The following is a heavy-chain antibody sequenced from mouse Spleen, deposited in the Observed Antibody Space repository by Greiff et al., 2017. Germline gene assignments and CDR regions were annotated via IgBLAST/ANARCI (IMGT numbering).Heavy chain of an antibody. CDR1: GFTFSDYG. CDR3: AISNCMDY. J-gene: IGHJ4*01. Sequence: EVKVEESGGGLVKPGGSLKLSCAASGFTFSDYGMHWVRQAPEKGLEWVAYISSGSSTIYYADTVKGRFTISRDNAKNTLFLQMTSLRSEDTAMYYCAISNCMDYWGQGTSVTVSS. D-gene: IGHD4-1*01. V-gene: IGHV5-17*01. CDR2: ISSGSSTI.